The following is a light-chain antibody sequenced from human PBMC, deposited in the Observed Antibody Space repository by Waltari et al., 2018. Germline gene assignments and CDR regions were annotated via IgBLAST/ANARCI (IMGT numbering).Light chain of an antibody. CDR3: HQYYTTPYT. Sequence: DIVMTQSPDSLAVSLGERATFNCKSSQSILYSSNHKNYLAWYQQKQGQPPKLLIYWASTRESGVPDRFSGSGSGTDFTLTISSLQAEDVAVYYCHQYYTTPYTFGQGTKLEIK. J-gene: IGKJ2*01. CDR2: WAS. CDR1: QSILYSSNHKNY. V-gene: IGKV4-1*01.